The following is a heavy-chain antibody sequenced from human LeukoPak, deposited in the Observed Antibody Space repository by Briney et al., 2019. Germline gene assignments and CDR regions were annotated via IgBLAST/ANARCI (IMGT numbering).Heavy chain of an antibody. D-gene: IGHD3-22*01. V-gene: IGHV1-2*06. Sequence: ASVKVSCKASGYTFTGYYMHWVPQAPGQGLEWMGRINPNSGGTNYAQKFQGRVTMTRDTSISTAYMELSRLRSDDTAVYYCARDYYDSSGYPYYYYGMDVWGQGTTVTVSS. J-gene: IGHJ6*02. CDR2: INPNSGGT. CDR3: ARDYYDSSGYPYYYYGMDV. CDR1: GYTFTGYY.